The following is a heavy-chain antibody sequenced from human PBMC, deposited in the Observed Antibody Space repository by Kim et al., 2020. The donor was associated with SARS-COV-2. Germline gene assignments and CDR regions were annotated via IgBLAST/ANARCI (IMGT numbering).Heavy chain of an antibody. V-gene: IGHV1-69*13. Sequence: SVKVSCKASGGTFSSYAISWVRQAPGQGLEWMGGIIPIFGTANYAQKFQGRVTITADESTSTAYMELSSLRSEDTAVYYCARYYGGNSVGRSWSWDYYYYGMDVWGQGTTVTVSS. CDR1: GGTFSSYA. J-gene: IGHJ6*02. CDR3: ARYYGGNSVGRSWSWDYYYYGMDV. CDR2: IIPIFGTA. D-gene: IGHD4-17*01.